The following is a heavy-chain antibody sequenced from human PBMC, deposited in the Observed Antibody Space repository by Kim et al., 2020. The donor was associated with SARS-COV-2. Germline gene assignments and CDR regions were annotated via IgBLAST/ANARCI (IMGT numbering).Heavy chain of an antibody. CDR2: IKSKTDGGTT. V-gene: IGHV3-15*01. Sequence: GGSLRLSCAASGFTFSNAWMSWVRQAPGKGLEWVGRIKSKTDGGTTDYAAPVKGRVTISRDDSKNTLYLQMNSLKTEDTAVYYCTTDPGGRYYDSLTGYYRLDYWGQGTLGTGSS. D-gene: IGHD3-9*01. CDR3: TTDPGGRYYDSLTGYYRLDY. J-gene: IGHJ4*02. CDR1: GFTFSNAW.